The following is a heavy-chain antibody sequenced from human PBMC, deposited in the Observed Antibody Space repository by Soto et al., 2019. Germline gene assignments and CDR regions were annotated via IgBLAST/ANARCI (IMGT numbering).Heavy chain of an antibody. V-gene: IGHV1-69*01. Sequence: QVQLVQSGAEVKKPGSSVKVSCKASGCTFSSYAISWVRQAPGQGLEWMGGIIPIFGTANYAQKFQGRVTITADQSTSTAYMELSSLRSEDTGVYYCARAGCSGGSDYSARYYYGMDVWGKGTTVTASS. CDR1: GCTFSSYA. D-gene: IGHD2-15*01. CDR3: ARAGCSGGSDYSARYYYGMDV. CDR2: IIPIFGTA. J-gene: IGHJ6*04.